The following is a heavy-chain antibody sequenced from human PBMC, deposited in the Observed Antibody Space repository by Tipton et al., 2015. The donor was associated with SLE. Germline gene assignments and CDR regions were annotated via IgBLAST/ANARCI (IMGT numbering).Heavy chain of an antibody. CDR1: GFTFSSYS. V-gene: IGHV3-33*08. J-gene: IGHJ4*02. CDR3: AGSGPHYYFDY. CDR2: IWYDGSNK. Sequence: SLRLSCAASGFTFSSYSMNWVRQAPGKGLEWVAVIWYDGSNKYYADSVKGRFTISRDNSKNTLYLQMNSLRAEDTAVYYCAGSGPHYYFDYWGQGTLVTVSS.